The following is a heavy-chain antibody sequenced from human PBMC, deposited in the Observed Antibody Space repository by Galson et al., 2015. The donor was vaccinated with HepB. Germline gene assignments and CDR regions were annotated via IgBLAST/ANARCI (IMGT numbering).Heavy chain of an antibody. CDR1: GGSISNGRHY. CDR2: IFYRGST. V-gene: IGHV4-39*01. J-gene: IGHJ4*02. Sequence: SETLSLTCTVSGGSISNGRHYWGWIRQPPGTGLEWIGNIFYRGSTYYNPSLKSRLTISVDTSENQFSLKLTSVTAADAGVYYCVRQSPLGGGDSWGQGTLVTVSS. D-gene: IGHD4-23*01. CDR3: VRQSPLGGGDS.